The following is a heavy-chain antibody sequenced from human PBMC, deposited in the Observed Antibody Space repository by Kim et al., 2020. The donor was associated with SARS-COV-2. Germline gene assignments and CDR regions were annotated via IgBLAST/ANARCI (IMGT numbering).Heavy chain of an antibody. D-gene: IGHD2-2*01. J-gene: IGHJ6*02. V-gene: IGHV3-21*01. CDR2: IGGSTSYI. Sequence: GGSLRLSCAASGFGFGTHSMNWVRQAPGKGLEWVSSIGGSTSYIYYADSVKGRFTISRDNAKNSLYLQMNSLRAEDTAVYYCARGGYCTSTSCYFYYYALDVWGQGTTGTVSS. CDR3: ARGGYCTSTSCYFYYYALDV. CDR1: GFGFGTHS.